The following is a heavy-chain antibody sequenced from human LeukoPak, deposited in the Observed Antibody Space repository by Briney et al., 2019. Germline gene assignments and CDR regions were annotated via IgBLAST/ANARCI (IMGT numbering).Heavy chain of an antibody. Sequence: GGSLKLSCAASGFTFSSYAMSWVRQAPGKGLEWLSDISGSGGSTYYADSVKGRFTISRDNSKNTLYLQMNSLRAENTAVYYCARSPRYGSGSFPFFFDYWGQGTLVTVSS. D-gene: IGHD3-10*01. CDR2: ISGSGGST. CDR1: GFTFSSYA. V-gene: IGHV3-23*01. CDR3: ARSPRYGSGSFPFFFDY. J-gene: IGHJ4*02.